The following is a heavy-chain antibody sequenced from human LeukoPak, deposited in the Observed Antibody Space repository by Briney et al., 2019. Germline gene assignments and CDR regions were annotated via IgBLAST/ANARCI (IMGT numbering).Heavy chain of an antibody. J-gene: IGHJ4*02. CDR2: ISGSGGRT. CDR3: AISTGDY. D-gene: IGHD1-14*01. CDR1: GFTLSSYG. V-gene: IGHV3-23*01. Sequence: GGSLRVSCAASGFTLSSYGMSWVRQAPGKGLEWVSTISGSGGRTYYADSVKGRFTISRDNSKNTLYLQMNSLRAEDTAVYYCAISTGDYWGQGTLVTVSS.